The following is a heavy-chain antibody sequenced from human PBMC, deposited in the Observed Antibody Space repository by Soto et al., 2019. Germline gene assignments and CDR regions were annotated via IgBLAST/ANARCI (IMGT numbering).Heavy chain of an antibody. CDR2: INAGNGNT. Sequence: QVQLVQSGAEVKKPGASVKVSCKASGYTFTSYAMHWVRQAPGQRLAWMGWINAGNGNTKYSQKFQGRVTITRDTSASTAYMELSSLRSEDTAVDYCARDQVATYEVDYYYYGMDVWGQGTTVTVSS. CDR1: GYTFTSYA. J-gene: IGHJ6*02. CDR3: ARDQVATYEVDYYYYGMDV. D-gene: IGHD5-12*01. V-gene: IGHV1-3*01.